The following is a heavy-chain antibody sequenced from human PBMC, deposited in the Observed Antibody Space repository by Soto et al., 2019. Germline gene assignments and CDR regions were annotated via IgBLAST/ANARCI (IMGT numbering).Heavy chain of an antibody. CDR3: ARGPYYDLIWNYYYMDV. V-gene: IGHV4-59*08. Sequence: QVQLQESGPGLVKPSETLSLSCSVSGGSISGHYWSWVRQTPGKGLEWIGYMYYSGSTNYNPSLNSPVTISVDTSKNHFSLPLTSVTAADTAVYYCARGPYYDLIWNYYYMDVWGKGTTVTVSS. D-gene: IGHD3-16*01. CDR2: MYYSGST. J-gene: IGHJ6*03. CDR1: GGSISGHY.